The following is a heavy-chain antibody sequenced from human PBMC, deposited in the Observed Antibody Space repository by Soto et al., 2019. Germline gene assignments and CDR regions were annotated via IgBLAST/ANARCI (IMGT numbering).Heavy chain of an antibody. CDR3: ANKFV. CDR1: GFAFNDSA. D-gene: IGHD3-10*01. CDR2: VRSKTNNYAT. Sequence: EVQVVQSGGGLVQPGGSLKLSCAASGFAFNDSAMHWVRQASGKGLEWVARVRSKTNNYATAYAVSERGRFTVSRDDSMGTTYLQMNSLKTEATAMYYCANKFVWGQGVRVTVSS. J-gene: IGHJ4*02. V-gene: IGHV3-73*01.